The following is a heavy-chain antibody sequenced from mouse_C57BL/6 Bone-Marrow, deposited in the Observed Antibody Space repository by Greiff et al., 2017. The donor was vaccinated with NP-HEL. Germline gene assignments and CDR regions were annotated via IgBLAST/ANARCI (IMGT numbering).Heavy chain of an antibody. V-gene: IGHV7-3*01. CDR3: ARSIYYDYADDPFYAMDY. Sequence: EVQRVESGGGLFQPGVSLGLSCAASGFPFTDHSMSWFRQPPGKALEWLGFIRNKANGYTTENSASVKGRFTISGDYFQSILYLQMNALRAEDSATYYCARSIYYDYADDPFYAMDYWGQGTSVTVSS. CDR2: IRNKANGYTT. CDR1: GFPFTDHS. J-gene: IGHJ4*01. D-gene: IGHD2-4*01.